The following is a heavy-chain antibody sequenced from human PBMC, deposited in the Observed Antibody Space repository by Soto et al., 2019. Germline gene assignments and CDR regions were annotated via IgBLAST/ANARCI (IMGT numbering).Heavy chain of an antibody. J-gene: IGHJ4*02. CDR2: IYHSGST. V-gene: IGHV4-4*02. CDR1: GGSISSSNW. CDR3: ARDGIGDFWSGQFDY. D-gene: IGHD3-3*01. Sequence: SETLSLTCAVSGGSISSSNWWSWVRQPPGKGLEWIGEIYHSGSTNYNPSLKSRVTISVDKSKNQFSLKLSSVTAADTAVYYCARDGIGDFWSGQFDYWGQGTLVTVSS.